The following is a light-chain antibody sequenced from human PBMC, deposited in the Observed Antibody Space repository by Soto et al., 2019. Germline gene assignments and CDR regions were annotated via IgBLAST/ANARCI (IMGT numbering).Light chain of an antibody. CDR2: EVS. CDR3: CSYAGSSGAHWV. J-gene: IGLJ3*02. Sequence: QSALTQPASVSGSPGQSITISCTGTNSDGGSYNLVSWYQHHPGKAPKLMIYEVSRRPSGVSNRFSGSKSGNTASLTISGRQAEDEADYFCCSYAGSSGAHWVFGGGTKVTVL. V-gene: IGLV2-23*02. CDR1: NSDGGSYNL.